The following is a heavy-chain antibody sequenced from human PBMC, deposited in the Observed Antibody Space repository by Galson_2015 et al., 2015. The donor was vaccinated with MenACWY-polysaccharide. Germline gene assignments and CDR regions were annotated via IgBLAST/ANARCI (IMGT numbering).Heavy chain of an antibody. V-gene: IGHV1-8*01. D-gene: IGHD4-17*01. CDR3: ARTNGDFDF. Sequence: SVKVSCKASGYTFTNYDINWVRLAPGQGLEWMAWMNPKSGYSGYAQKFHGRVTLTKDTSISTAYLELSSLRSEDTAMYDCARTNGDFDFWGQGTLITVSS. CDR1: GYTFTNYD. CDR2: MNPKSGYS. J-gene: IGHJ4*02.